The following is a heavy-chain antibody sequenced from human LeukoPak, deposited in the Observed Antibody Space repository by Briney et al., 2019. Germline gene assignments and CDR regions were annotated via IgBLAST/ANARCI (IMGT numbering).Heavy chain of an antibody. CDR1: GVSISSYY. Sequence: PSETLSLTCTVSGVSISSYYWSWIRQPPGKGLEWIGYIYYSGSTNYNPSLKSRVTISVDTSKNQFSLKLSSVTAADTAVYYCARGPPREEFYFDYWGQGTLVTVSS. CDR2: IYYSGST. J-gene: IGHJ4*02. D-gene: IGHD3-10*01. CDR3: ARGPPREEFYFDY. V-gene: IGHV4-59*01.